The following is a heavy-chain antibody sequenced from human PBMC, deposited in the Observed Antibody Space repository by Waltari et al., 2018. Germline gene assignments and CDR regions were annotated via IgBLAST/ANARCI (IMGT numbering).Heavy chain of an antibody. J-gene: IGHJ1*01. CDR3: GRIAFGDEGGYFQY. CDR1: GGSLSTNYN. V-gene: IGHV4-39*01. D-gene: IGHD4-17*01. CDR2: MQYRGST. Sequence: QLQLQESGPGLVKPSETLSLTCPVSGGSLSTNYNWGWIRQPPGKGLEWMGNMQYRGSTFYNPSLESRVTIPLDTWKNQFSLRLSSVGAADTAVYFCGRIAFGDEGGYFQYWGQGTLVTVSS.